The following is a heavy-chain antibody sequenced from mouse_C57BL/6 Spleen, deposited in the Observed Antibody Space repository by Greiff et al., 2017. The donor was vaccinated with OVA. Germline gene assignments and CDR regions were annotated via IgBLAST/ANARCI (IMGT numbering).Heavy chain of an antibody. CDR3: TRRGDYDFDY. CDR2: IDPETGGT. J-gene: IGHJ2*01. CDR1: GYTFTDYE. V-gene: IGHV1-15*01. Sequence: VQLQQSGAELVRPGASVTLSCKASGYTFTDYEMHWVKQTPVHGLEWIGAIDPETGGTAYNQKFKGKAILTADKSSSTAYMELRSLTSEDSAVYYCTRRGDYDFDYWGQGTTLTVPS. D-gene: IGHD2-4*01.